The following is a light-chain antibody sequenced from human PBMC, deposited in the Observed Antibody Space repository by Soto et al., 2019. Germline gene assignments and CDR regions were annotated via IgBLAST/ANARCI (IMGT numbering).Light chain of an antibody. J-gene: IGKJ1*01. Sequence: DIQMTQSTSSLSASVGHRVTITCRAGQSISNFLNWYQQKPGKAPKLLIYAAFSLQSGVPSRFSGSGSGTEFTLTISSLQPDDFATYYCQQYNSYWTFGQGSMVDVK. CDR3: QQYNSYWT. V-gene: IGKV1-5*01. CDR1: QSISNF. CDR2: AAF.